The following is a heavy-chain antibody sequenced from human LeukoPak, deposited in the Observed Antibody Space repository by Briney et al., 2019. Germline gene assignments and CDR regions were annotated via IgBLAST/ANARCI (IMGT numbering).Heavy chain of an antibody. CDR1: GFTFSTYW. CDR3: ARDYGGRLGYFDY. V-gene: IGHV3-7*01. Sequence: PGGSLRLSCAASGFTFSTYWMSWVRQLPGKGLQWVANINEDGSEKDYVDSVKGRFTISRDNAKNSLYLQMDSLRAEDTAVYYCARDYGGRLGYFDYWDQGTLVTVSS. CDR2: INEDGSEK. J-gene: IGHJ4*02. D-gene: IGHD4-23*01.